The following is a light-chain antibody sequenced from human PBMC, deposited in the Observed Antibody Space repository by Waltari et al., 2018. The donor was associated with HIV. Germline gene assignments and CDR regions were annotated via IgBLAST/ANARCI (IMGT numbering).Light chain of an antibody. CDR3: ATWDDSLNGRV. CDR2: SSN. V-gene: IGLV1-44*01. CDR1: SSTIGRNT. J-gene: IGLJ3*02. Sequence: QSMLTQPPSASGPPGQRVTISCSGSSSTIGRNTVNWYQQLPGTAPKLLIYSSNPLPSRVPGRFSGAKSVTSASLAISGLQSEDEADYYCATWDDSLNGRVFGGGTKLTVL.